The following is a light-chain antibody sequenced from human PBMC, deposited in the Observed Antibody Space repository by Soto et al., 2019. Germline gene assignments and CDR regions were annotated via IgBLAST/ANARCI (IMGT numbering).Light chain of an antibody. Sequence: QSVLTQPPSASGSPGQSVTISCTGTSCDVGGHNSVSWYQQHPGKAPKLMIYEVNKRPSGVPDRFSASKSDSTASLTVSGLQAKDEADYYCTSYAGSNNLIFGGGTKLTVL. J-gene: IGLJ2*01. CDR2: EVN. V-gene: IGLV2-8*01. CDR3: TSYAGSNNLI. CDR1: SCDVGGHNS.